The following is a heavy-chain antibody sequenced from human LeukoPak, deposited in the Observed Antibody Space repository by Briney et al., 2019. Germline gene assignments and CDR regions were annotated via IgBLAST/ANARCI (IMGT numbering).Heavy chain of an antibody. CDR2: IYHSGST. J-gene: IGHJ4*02. V-gene: IGHV4-38-2*01. CDR1: GYSISSGYY. D-gene: IGHD4/OR15-4a*01. CDR3: ARGGLTDHFGY. Sequence: AETLSLTCAVSGYSISSGYYWGWIRQPPGKGLEWIGSIYHSGSTYYNPSLKSRVTILVDTSKNQFSLKLSSVTAADTAVYYCARGGLTDHFGYWGPVALVTVSS.